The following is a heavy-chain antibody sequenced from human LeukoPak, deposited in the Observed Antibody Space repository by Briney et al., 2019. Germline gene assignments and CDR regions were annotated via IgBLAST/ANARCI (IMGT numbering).Heavy chain of an antibody. D-gene: IGHD4-17*01. CDR1: GFTFSSYW. V-gene: IGHV3-7*01. CDR2: IKQDGSEK. Sequence: GGSLRLSCAASGFTFSSYWMSWVRQAPGKGLEWVANIKQDGSEKYYVDSVKGRFTISRDNAKNSLYLQMNSLRAEDTAVYYCARALYGDYASFDYWGQGTLVTVPS. CDR3: ARALYGDYASFDY. J-gene: IGHJ4*02.